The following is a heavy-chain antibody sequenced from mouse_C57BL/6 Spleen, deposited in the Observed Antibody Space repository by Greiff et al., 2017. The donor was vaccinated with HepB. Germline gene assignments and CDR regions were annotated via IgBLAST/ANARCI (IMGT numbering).Heavy chain of an antibody. D-gene: IGHD1-2*01. CDR3: ARGTTADY. CDR1: GYTFTSYW. CDR2: IDPSDSYT. J-gene: IGHJ2*01. Sequence: QVQLLQPGAELVKPGASVKLSCKASGYTFTSYWMQWVKQRPGQGLEWIGEIDPSDSYTNYNQKFKGKATLTVDTSSSTAYMQLSSLTSEDSAVYYCARGTTADYWGQGTTLTVSS. V-gene: IGHV1-50*01.